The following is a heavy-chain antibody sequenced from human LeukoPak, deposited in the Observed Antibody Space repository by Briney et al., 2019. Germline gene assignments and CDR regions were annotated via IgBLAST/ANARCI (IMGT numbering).Heavy chain of an antibody. CDR1: GYTFTSYA. Sequence: ASVKVSCKASGYTFTSYAMHWVRQAPGQRLEWMGWINAGNGNTKYSQKFQGRVTMTTDTSTSTAYMELRSLRSDDTAVYYCARVDSSSTRPAPEDYAGVSAEAYWFDPWGQGTLVTVSS. V-gene: IGHV1-3*01. D-gene: IGHD6-13*01. J-gene: IGHJ5*02. CDR2: INAGNGNT. CDR3: ARVDSSSTRPAPEDYAGVSAEAYWFDP.